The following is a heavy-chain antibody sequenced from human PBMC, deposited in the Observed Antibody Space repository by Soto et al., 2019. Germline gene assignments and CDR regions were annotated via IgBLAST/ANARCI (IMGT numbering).Heavy chain of an antibody. CDR2: LYWDDDK. D-gene: IGHD3-3*01. CDR3: AHRILRTVFGLVTTTAIYFDF. J-gene: IGHJ4*02. CDR1: GFSLTTSGVG. Sequence: QITLNESGPPVVKPAEPLTLTCTFSGFSLTTSGVGVGWIRQSPGKAPEWLALLYWDDDKRYSASLKSRLTITKDTSKNQVVLTMASVDPADTATYYCAHRILRTVFGLVTTTAIYFDFWGQGTPVVVSS. V-gene: IGHV2-5*02.